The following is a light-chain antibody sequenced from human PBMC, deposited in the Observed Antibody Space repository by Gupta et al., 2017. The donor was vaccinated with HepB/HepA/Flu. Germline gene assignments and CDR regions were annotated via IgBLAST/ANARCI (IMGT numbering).Light chain of an antibody. CDR2: GNS. J-gene: IGLJ1*01. Sequence: QSVLTQPPSVSGAPGQRVPISCTESSSNIGAGYDVHWYQQLPGTAPKLLIYGNSNRPSGVPDRVSGSKSGTSAALAITGLQAEEEADYYCQSYDSSLSGSYVFGTGTKVTVL. CDR1: SSNIGAGYD. V-gene: IGLV1-40*01. CDR3: QSYDSSLSGSYV.